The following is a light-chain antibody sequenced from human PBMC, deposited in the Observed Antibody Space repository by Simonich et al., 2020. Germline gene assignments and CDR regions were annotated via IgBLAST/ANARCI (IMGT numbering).Light chain of an antibody. CDR3: MQALQTWT. CDR1: QSLLHSNGYNY. CDR2: LGG. Sequence: DIVMTQSPLPLPVTPGEPASISCRSSQSLLHSNGYNYLDWYLQKPGQSPQLLIYLGGNRASGVPDRFSGSGSGTDFTLKISRVEAEDVGVYYCMQALQTWTFGQGTKVEIK. J-gene: IGKJ1*01. V-gene: IGKV2-28*01.